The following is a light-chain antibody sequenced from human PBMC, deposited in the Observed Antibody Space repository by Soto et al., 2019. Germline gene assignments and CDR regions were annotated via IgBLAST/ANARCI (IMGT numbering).Light chain of an antibody. J-gene: IGLJ3*02. Sequence: QSALTQPPSLSGAPGQRVTISCTGGSSNIGAGYDVHWFQQLPGTVPKLLIHGNSNRPSGVPDRFSGSKSGTSAFLAISGLQAEDEADYYCQSYDSRLAGWLFGGGTQLTVL. CDR3: QSYDSRLAGWL. CDR1: SSNIGAGYD. V-gene: IGLV1-40*01. CDR2: GNS.